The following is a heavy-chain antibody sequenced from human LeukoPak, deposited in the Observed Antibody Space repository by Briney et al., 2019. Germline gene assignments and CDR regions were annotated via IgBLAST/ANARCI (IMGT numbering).Heavy chain of an antibody. V-gene: IGHV3-30-3*01. D-gene: IGHD3-16*02. CDR1: GVTLSSYA. J-gene: IGHJ4*02. CDR3: AREHYDYVWGSYRYYYYFDY. CDR2: ISYDGSNK. Sequence: PGGSLRLSCAASGVTLSSYAMHWVRQAPGKGLEWVAVISYDGSNKYYADSVKGRFTISRDNSKNTLYLQMNSLRAEDTAVYYCAREHYDYVWGSYRYYYYFDYWGQGTLVTVSS.